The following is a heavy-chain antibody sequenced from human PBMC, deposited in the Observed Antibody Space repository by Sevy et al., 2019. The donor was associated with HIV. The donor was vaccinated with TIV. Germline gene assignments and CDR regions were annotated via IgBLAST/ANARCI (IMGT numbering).Heavy chain of an antibody. D-gene: IGHD6-6*01. CDR2: ISYDGSNK. V-gene: IGHV3-30-3*01. J-gene: IGHJ4*02. Sequence: GGSLRLSCAASGFTFSSYAMHWVRQAPGKGLEWVAVISYDGSNKYYADSVKGRFTISRDNSKNTLYLQMNSLRAEETAVYYCARGSIAARPGYFDYWGQGTLVTVSS. CDR1: GFTFSSYA. CDR3: ARGSIAARPGYFDY.